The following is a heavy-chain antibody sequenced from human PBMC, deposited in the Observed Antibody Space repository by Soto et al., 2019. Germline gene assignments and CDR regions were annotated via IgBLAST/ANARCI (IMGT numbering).Heavy chain of an antibody. CDR2: IGGSSSHT. CDR1: GFAFSDYY. CDR3: ARGVTDPPFDF. Sequence: GGSLRLSCEASGFAFSDYYMTWIRQAPGKGLEWVSYIGGSSSHTNYADSVKGRFTISRDNAKNSLFLEMHSLRADDTAVYYCARGVTDPPFDFWGQGTLVTVSS. D-gene: IGHD2-21*02. J-gene: IGHJ4*02. V-gene: IGHV3-11*06.